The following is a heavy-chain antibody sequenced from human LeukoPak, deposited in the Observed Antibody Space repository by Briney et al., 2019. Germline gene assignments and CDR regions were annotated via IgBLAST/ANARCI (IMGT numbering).Heavy chain of an antibody. V-gene: IGHV3-20*04. CDR2: INWSGGST. CDR3: ARAPITSPFYFDS. D-gene: IGHD2-2*01. Sequence: GGALRRSWSASGVAFDEHGMSWVRQVPGKGLEWVSGINWSGGSTGYGDPVRGRFTVSRDNAKNSLYLQMDSLRAEDTALYYCARAPITSPFYFDSWGQGTLVTVSS. J-gene: IGHJ4*02. CDR1: GVAFDEHG.